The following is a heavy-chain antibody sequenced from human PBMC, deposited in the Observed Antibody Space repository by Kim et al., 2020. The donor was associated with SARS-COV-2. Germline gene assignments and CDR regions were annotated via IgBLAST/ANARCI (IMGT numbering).Heavy chain of an antibody. D-gene: IGHD3-9*01. V-gene: IGHV3-30*18. CDR1: GFTFSTYG. CDR3: AKDRLGAAGGRFILSAFVC. J-gene: IGHJ5*01. Sequence: GGSLRLSCAASGFTFSTYGIHWVRQAPGKGLEWVAIISYDGSNYYYADSVKGRFTISRDNSKNTVYLQMNSLRAEDTAVYYCAKDRLGAAGGRFILSAFVCWGQGTLVTVSS. CDR2: ISYDGSNY.